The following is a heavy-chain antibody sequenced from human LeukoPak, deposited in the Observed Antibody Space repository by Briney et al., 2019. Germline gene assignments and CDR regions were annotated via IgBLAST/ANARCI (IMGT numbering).Heavy chain of an antibody. J-gene: IGHJ4*02. Sequence: SETLSLTCTVSGGSISSYYWSWIRQPPGEGLEWIGYIYYSGSTNYNPSLKSRVTISVDTSKNQFSLKMTSVTAADTAVYYCARHGNDAFFYFDYWGQGTLVTVSS. V-gene: IGHV4-59*08. CDR1: GGSISSYY. CDR3: ARHGNDAFFYFDY. D-gene: IGHD1-1*01. CDR2: IYYSGST.